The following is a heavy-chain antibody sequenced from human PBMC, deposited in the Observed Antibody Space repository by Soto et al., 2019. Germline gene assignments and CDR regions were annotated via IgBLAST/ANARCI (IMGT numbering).Heavy chain of an antibody. CDR1: GGSISSGDNS. Sequence: QLQLQESGSGLVKPSQTLSLTCAVSGGSISSGDNSWSWIRQPPGKGLEWIGYIYHNGNTYYNPSRSSRATVSVDRSKNQFSLRLTSVTAADTAVYFCARRRIPSGYDDFFDVWGQGILVTVSS. J-gene: IGHJ4*02. V-gene: IGHV4-30-2*01. CDR2: IYHNGNT. CDR3: ARRRIPSGYDDFFDV. D-gene: IGHD5-12*01.